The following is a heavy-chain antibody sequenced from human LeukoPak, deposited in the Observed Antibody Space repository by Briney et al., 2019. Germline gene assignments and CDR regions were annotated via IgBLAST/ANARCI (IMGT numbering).Heavy chain of an antibody. CDR1: GFTFSSYE. D-gene: IGHD3-22*01. CDR3: AIMHGYYDGSGFWVQ. Sequence: PGGSLRLSCAASGFTFSSYEMNWVRQAPGKGLEWVSYISSSGSTIYYADSVKGRFTISRDNAKNSLYLQMNSLRDEDTGVYYCAIMHGYYDGSGFWVQWGQGTLVTVSS. J-gene: IGHJ4*02. V-gene: IGHV3-48*03. CDR2: ISSSGSTI.